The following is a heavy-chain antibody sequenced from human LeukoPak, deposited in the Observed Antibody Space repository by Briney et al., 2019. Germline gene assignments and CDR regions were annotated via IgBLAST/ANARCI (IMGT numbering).Heavy chain of an antibody. D-gene: IGHD6-13*01. J-gene: IGHJ4*02. V-gene: IGHV4-59*01. CDR3: ARGGGGSWYGTVDY. Sequence: PTETLSLTCTVSGGSISSYDWSWIRQPPGKGLEWIGYIHDSGTTKYNPSREGPVTISVGPCKSQFSLKLSSVTAADTGVYYGARGGGGSWYGTVDYWGQGTLVIVSS. CDR1: GGSISSYD. CDR2: IHDSGTT.